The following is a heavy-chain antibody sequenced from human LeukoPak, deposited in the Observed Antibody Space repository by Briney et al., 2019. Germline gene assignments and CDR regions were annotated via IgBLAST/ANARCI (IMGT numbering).Heavy chain of an antibody. CDR3: ARLPHYDYVWGSYGGRWFDP. Sequence: SETLSLTCTVSGGSISSSSYYWGWIRQPPGKGLEWIGSIYYSGSTYYNPSLKSRVTISVDTSKNQFSLKLSSVTAADTAVYYCARLPHYDYVWGSYGGRWFDPWGQGTLVTVSS. CDR1: GGSISSSSYY. J-gene: IGHJ5*02. D-gene: IGHD3-16*01. CDR2: IYYSGST. V-gene: IGHV4-39*01.